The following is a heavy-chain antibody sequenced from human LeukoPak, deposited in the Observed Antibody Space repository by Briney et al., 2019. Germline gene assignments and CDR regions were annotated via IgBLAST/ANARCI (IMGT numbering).Heavy chain of an antibody. CDR1: GGSFSGYY. CDR2: INHSGST. Sequence: SETLSLTCAVYGGSFSGYYWSWIRQPPGKGLEWIGEINHSGSTNYNPSLKSRVTISVDTSKNQFSLKLSSVTAADTAVYYCARGCTNGVCSHLFDYWGQGTLVTVSS. D-gene: IGHD2-8*01. J-gene: IGHJ4*02. CDR3: ARGCTNGVCSHLFDY. V-gene: IGHV4-34*01.